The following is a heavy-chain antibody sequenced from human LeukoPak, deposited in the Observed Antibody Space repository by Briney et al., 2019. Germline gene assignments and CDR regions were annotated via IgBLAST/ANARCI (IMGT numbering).Heavy chain of an antibody. CDR1: GGSISSYY. D-gene: IGHD3-16*01. CDR3: ARASITWGDHQWFDP. CDR2: IYYSGST. J-gene: IGHJ5*02. V-gene: IGHV4-59*01. Sequence: KTSETRSLTCTVSGGSISSYYWSWIRQPPGKGLEWIGYIYYSGSTNYNPSLKSRVTISVDTSKNQFSLKLSSVSAADTAVYYCARASITWGDHQWFDPWGQGTLVTVSS.